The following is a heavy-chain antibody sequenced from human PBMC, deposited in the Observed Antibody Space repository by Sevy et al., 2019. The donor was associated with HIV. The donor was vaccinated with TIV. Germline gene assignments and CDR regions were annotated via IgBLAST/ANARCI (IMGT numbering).Heavy chain of an antibody. CDR3: TKDGSNWGSWD. CDR1: GFTITKYG. D-gene: IGHD3-10*01. Sequence: GGSLRLSCAASGFTITKYGMHWVRQAPGKGLEWVALLPHDGSNQYYADSVEGRFTVSRDISKNTLYLQMNSLRTGDTAVYFCTKDGSNWGSWDWGQGTLVTVSS. V-gene: IGHV3-30*02. J-gene: IGHJ4*02. CDR2: LPHDGSNQ.